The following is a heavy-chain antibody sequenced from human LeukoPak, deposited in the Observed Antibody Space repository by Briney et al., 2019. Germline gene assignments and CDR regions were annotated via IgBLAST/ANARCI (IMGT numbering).Heavy chain of an antibody. V-gene: IGHV5-51*01. Sequence: GESLKISCKGSGYSFTSYWIGWVRQMPGKGLEWKGIIYPGDSDTRYSPSFQGQVTISADKSISTAYLQWSSLKASDTAMYYCATSVVVVAATWDYWGQGTLVTVSS. CDR1: GYSFTSYW. CDR3: ATSVVVVAATWDY. CDR2: IYPGDSDT. J-gene: IGHJ4*02. D-gene: IGHD2-15*01.